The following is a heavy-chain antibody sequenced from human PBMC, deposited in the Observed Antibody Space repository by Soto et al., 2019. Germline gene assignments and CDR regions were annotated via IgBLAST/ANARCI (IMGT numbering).Heavy chain of an antibody. CDR1: GDSYSISTYS. Sequence: SETLSLTCNMSGDSYSISTYSWSWIRQPPGKALQWIGFIYQSGVTSYNPSLASRVSTSLDRSNNQCSLKLKSVTAADTAVYFCAGMPYTSGLRFDPWGPGTLVTVSS. J-gene: IGHJ5*02. CDR3: AGMPYTSGLRFDP. V-gene: IGHV4-30-2*01. CDR2: IYQSGVT. D-gene: IGHD6-19*01.